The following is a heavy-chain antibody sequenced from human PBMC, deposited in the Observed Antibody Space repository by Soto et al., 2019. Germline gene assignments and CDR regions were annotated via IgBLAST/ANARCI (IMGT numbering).Heavy chain of an antibody. V-gene: IGHV4-59*08. Sequence: PSETLSLTCTVSGGSISSYYWSWIRQPPGKGLEWIGYIYYSGSTNYNPSLKSRVTISVDTSKNQFSLKLSSVTAADTAVYYCVRHPPQREDWFDPWGQGTLVTVSS. D-gene: IGHD1-26*01. CDR1: GGSISSYY. CDR2: IYYSGST. CDR3: VRHPPQREDWFDP. J-gene: IGHJ5*02.